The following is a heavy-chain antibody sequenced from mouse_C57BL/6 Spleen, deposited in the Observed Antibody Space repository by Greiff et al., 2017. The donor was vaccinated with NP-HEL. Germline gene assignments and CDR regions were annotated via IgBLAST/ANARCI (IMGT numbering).Heavy chain of an antibody. V-gene: IGHV1-64*01. CDR1: GYTFTSYW. D-gene: IGHD1-1*01. CDR3: ANYGSSYDWYFDV. Sequence: LQPGAELVKPGASVKLSCKASGYTFTSYWMHWVKQRPGQGLEWIGMIHPNSGSTNYNEKFKSKATLTVDKSSSTAYMQLSSLTSEDSAVYYCANYGSSYDWYFDVWGTGTTVTVSS. J-gene: IGHJ1*03. CDR2: IHPNSGST.